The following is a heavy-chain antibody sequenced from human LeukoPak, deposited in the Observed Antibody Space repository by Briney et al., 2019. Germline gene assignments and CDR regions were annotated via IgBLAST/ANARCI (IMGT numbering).Heavy chain of an antibody. J-gene: IGHJ4*02. CDR1: GYSISSGYY. Sequence: SETLSLTCTVSGYSISSGYYWGWIRQPPGKGLEWIGSIYHSGSTYYNPSLKSRVTISVDTSKNQFSLKVCSVTAADTAVYYCARVTYDFWSGYHYWGQGTLVTVSS. D-gene: IGHD3-3*01. CDR3: ARVTYDFWSGYHY. CDR2: IYHSGST. V-gene: IGHV4-38-2*02.